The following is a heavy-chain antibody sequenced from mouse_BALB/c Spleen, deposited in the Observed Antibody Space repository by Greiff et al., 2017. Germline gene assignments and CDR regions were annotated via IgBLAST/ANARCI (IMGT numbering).Heavy chain of an antibody. V-gene: IGHV5-12-2*01. J-gene: IGHJ3*01. Sequence: EVMLVESGGGLVQPGGSLKLSCAASGFTFSSYTMSWVRQTPEKRLEWVAYISNGGGSTYYPDTVKGRFTISRDNAKNTLYLQMSSLKSEDTAMYYCARQNYGYDWFAYWGQGTLVTVSA. D-gene: IGHD2-2*01. CDR1: GFTFSSYT. CDR3: ARQNYGYDWFAY. CDR2: ISNGGGST.